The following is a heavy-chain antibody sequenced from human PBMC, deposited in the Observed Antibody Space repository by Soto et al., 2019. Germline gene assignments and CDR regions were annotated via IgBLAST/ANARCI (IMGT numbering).Heavy chain of an antibody. D-gene: IGHD6-25*01. Sequence: SETLSLTCIVFGGSITSYYGSWIRQPPGKGLEWIGYMHYSGSTNYNPSLKSRVTISVDTSKNQFSLKLSSVTAADTAVYYCARDSSGIDYWGQGTLVTVSS. CDR1: GGSITSYY. V-gene: IGHV4-59*01. CDR2: MHYSGST. J-gene: IGHJ4*02. CDR3: ARDSSGIDY.